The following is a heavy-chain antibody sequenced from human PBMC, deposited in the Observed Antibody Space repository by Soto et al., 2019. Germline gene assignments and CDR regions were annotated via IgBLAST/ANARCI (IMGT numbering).Heavy chain of an antibody. CDR1: GGSISSGDYY. CDR2: IYYSGST. V-gene: IGHV4-30-4*01. J-gene: IGHJ4*02. CDR3: ARVSRRDGYNWGYYFDY. Sequence: PSETLSLTCTVSGGSISSGDYYWSWIRQPPGKGLEWIGYIYYSGSTYYNPSLKSRVTISVDTSKNQFSLKLSSVTAADTAVYYCARVSRRDGYNWGYYFDYWGQGTLVTVSS. D-gene: IGHD5-12*01.